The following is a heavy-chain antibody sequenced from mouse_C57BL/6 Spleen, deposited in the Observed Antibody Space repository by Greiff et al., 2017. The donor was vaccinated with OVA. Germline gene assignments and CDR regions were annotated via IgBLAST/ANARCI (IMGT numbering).Heavy chain of an antibody. J-gene: IGHJ2*01. CDR1: GYTFTDYY. CDR2: INPNNGGT. Sequence: EVQLQQSGPELVKPGASVKISCKASGYTFTDYYMNWVKQSHGKSLEWIGDINPNNGGTSYNQKFKGKATLTVDKSSSTAYMELRSLTSEDSAVYYCARNYGNSELYYFDYWGQGTTLTVSS. CDR3: ARNYGNSELYYFDY. D-gene: IGHD2-1*01. V-gene: IGHV1-26*01.